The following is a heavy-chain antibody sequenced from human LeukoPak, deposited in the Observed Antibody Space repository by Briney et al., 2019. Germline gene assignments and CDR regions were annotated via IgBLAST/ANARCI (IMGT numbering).Heavy chain of an antibody. CDR2: ISWNSGTK. CDR3: ARDNTIGAADYYFDY. V-gene: IGHV3-9*01. Sequence: GRSLRLSCAASGFTFDDYAMHWVRQAPGKGLEWVSGISWNSGTKGYADSVKGRFTISRDNSKNTLYLQMNSLRADDTAVYYCARDNTIGAADYYFDYWGQGTLVTVSS. CDR1: GFTFDDYA. D-gene: IGHD6-13*01. J-gene: IGHJ4*02.